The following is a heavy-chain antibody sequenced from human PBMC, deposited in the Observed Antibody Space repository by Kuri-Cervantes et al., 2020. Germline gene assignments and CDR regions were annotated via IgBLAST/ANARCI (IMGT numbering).Heavy chain of an antibody. CDR2: MNPNSGNT. CDR1: GYTFTSYA. Sequence: ASVKVSCKASGYTFTSYAMHWVRQAPGQRLEWMGWMNPNSGNTGYAQKLQGRVTMTTDTSTSTAYMELRSLRSDDTAVYYCARHDRSGYYYDFDCWGQGTLVTVSS. V-gene: IGHV1-18*01. D-gene: IGHD3-22*01. CDR3: ARHDRSGYYYDFDC. J-gene: IGHJ4*02.